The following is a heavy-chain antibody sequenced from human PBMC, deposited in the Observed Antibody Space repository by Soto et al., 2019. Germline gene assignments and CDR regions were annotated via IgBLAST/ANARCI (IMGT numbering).Heavy chain of an antibody. CDR3: ARESDLYNWFDP. CDR1: GFTFSSYS. CDR2: ISSSSATI. V-gene: IGHV3-48*01. Sequence: EVQLVESGGGLVQPGGSLRLSCGASGFTFSSYSMNWVRQAPGKGLEWVSYISSSSATIYYADSVKGRFTISRDNAKNSLYLQMNSLRAEDTAVYYCARESDLYNWFDPWGQGTLVTVSS. J-gene: IGHJ5*02.